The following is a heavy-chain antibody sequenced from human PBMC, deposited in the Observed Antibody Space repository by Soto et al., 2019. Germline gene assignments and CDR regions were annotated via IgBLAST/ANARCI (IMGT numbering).Heavy chain of an antibody. J-gene: IGHJ4*02. V-gene: IGHV4-4*02. CDR3: TRMITPWMGNFDY. Sequence: SSETLSLTCAVSGGSISSSNWWSWVRQPPGKGLQWIGEIYHSGSTNYIPSLKSRVTISVDTSKNQFSLKLSSVTAADTAVYYCTRMITPWMGNFDYWGQGTLVTVSS. CDR1: GGSISSSNW. D-gene: IGHD3-16*01. CDR2: IYHSGST.